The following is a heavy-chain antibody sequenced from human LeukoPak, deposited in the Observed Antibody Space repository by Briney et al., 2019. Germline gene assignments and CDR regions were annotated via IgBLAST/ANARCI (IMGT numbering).Heavy chain of an antibody. D-gene: IGHD1-26*01. J-gene: IGHJ4*02. Sequence: PGGSLRLSWAASGFTFSSNWMHWVRQAPGKGLVWVSRINEDGSTTNYADSVKGRSTIFRDNAKNTLYLQMNSLRAEDTVVYYCVRDLGGRSGHWGQGTLVTVSS. CDR1: GFTFSSNW. CDR3: VRDLGGRSGH. CDR2: INEDGSTT. V-gene: IGHV3-74*01.